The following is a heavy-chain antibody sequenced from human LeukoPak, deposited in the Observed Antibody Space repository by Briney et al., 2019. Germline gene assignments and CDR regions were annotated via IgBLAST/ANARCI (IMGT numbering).Heavy chain of an antibody. CDR2: ISWNSGSI. CDR1: GFTFDDYA. CDR3: AKDDDYGDYVKAFDI. V-gene: IGHV3-9*01. Sequence: GGSLRLSCAASGFTFDDYAMHWVRQAPGKGLEWVSGISWNSGSIGYADSVKGRFTISRDNAKNSLYLQMNSLGAEDTALYYCAKDDDYGDYVKAFDIWGQGTMVTVSS. D-gene: IGHD4-17*01. J-gene: IGHJ3*02.